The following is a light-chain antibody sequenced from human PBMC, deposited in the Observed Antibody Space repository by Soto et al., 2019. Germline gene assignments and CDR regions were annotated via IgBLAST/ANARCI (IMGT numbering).Light chain of an antibody. CDR3: QQLNGYPIT. CDR1: QGISRY. J-gene: IGKJ5*01. Sequence: DIQLTQSPSFLSASVGDRVTITCRASQGISRYLSWYQQKPGKAPNLLIYAASTLQSGVPSRFSGSGSGTAFTLTISSLQPEDFATYYCQQLNGYPITFGQGTRLEIQ. CDR2: AAS. V-gene: IGKV1-9*01.